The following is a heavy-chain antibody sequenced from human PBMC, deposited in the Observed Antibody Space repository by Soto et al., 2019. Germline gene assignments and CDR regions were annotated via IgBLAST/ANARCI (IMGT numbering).Heavy chain of an antibody. CDR2: IIPIFGTA. CDR3: ARVLLGGGYELYYYYYGMDV. CDR1: GGTFSSYA. J-gene: IGHJ6*02. Sequence: RASVKVSCKASGGTFSSYAISWVRQAPGQGLEWMGGIIPIFGTANYAQKFQGRVTITADKSTSTAYMELSSLRSEDTAVYYCARVLLGGGYELYYYYYGMDVWGQGTTVTVSS. V-gene: IGHV1-69*06. D-gene: IGHD5-12*01.